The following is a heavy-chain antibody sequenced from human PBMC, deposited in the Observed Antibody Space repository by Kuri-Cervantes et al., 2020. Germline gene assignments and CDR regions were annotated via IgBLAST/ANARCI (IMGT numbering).Heavy chain of an antibody. CDR3: AKDTTDYYYGMDV. V-gene: IGHV3-9*01. CDR1: GFTFSSYG. J-gene: IGHJ6*02. CDR2: ISWNSGSI. Sequence: GGSLRLSCAASGFTFSSYGMHWVRQAPGKGLEWVSGISWNSGSIGYADSVKGRFTISRDNSKNSLYLQMNSLRTEDTALYFCAKDTTDYYYGMDVWGQGTTVTVSS.